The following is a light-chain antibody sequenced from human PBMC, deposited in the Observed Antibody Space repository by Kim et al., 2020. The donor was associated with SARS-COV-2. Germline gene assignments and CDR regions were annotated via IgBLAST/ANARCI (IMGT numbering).Light chain of an antibody. CDR3: QHYGSSPYT. CDR1: QSVGNY. Sequence: EVVLTQSPGTLSLSPGESATLSYRASQSVGNYFAWYQQKSGQGPRLLIFGASVRASDTPGRFSGSGSGTEFTLTISSLEPEDFALYFCQHYGSSPYTFGRGTKLEI. CDR2: GAS. V-gene: IGKV3-20*01. J-gene: IGKJ2*01.